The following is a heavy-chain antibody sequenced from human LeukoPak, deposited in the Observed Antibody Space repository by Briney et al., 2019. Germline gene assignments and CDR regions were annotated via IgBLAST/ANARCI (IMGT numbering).Heavy chain of an antibody. CDR3: ARQPVAGTVPDY. CDR2: IYYSGST. V-gene: IGHV4-39*01. D-gene: IGHD6-19*01. J-gene: IGHJ4*02. CDR1: GGSISSSSYY. Sequence: SETLSLTCTVSGGSISSSSYYWGWICQPPGKGLEWIGSIYYSGSTYYNPSLKSRVTISVDTSKNQFSLKLSSVTAADTAVYYCARQPVAGTVPDYWGQGTLVTVSS.